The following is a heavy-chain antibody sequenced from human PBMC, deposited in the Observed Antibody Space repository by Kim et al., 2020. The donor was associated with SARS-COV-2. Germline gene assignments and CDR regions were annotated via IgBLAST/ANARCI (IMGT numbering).Heavy chain of an antibody. CDR1: GGSITSSSHY. CDR3: ARQPGPYYGMDV. CDR2: MYYSGST. J-gene: IGHJ6*02. D-gene: IGHD3-10*01. V-gene: IGHV4-39*01. Sequence: SETLSLTCTVSGGSITSSSHYWGWIRQPPGKGLEWIGSMYYSGSTYYNPSLKSRVTKSVDTSKNQFSLKLSSVTAADTAVYYCARQPGPYYGMDVWGQGT.